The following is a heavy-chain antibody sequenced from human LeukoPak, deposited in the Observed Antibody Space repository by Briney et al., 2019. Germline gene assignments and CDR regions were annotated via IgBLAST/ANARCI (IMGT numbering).Heavy chain of an antibody. CDR3: ARVVQYYDILTGYSSGASFDY. CDR1: GGSFSGYY. D-gene: IGHD3-9*01. V-gene: IGHV4-34*01. CDR2: INHSGST. Sequence: SETLSLTCAVYGGSFSGYYWSWIRQPPGKGLEWIGEINHSGSTNYNPSLKSRVTISVDTSKNQFSLRLSSVTAADTAVYYCARVVQYYDILTGYSSGASFDYWGQGTLVTVSS. J-gene: IGHJ4*02.